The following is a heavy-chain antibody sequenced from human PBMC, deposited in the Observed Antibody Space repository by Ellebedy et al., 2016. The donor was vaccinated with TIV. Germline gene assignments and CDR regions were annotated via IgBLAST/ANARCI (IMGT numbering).Heavy chain of an antibody. CDR2: ISWNSGSI. CDR1: GFTFDDYA. Sequence: SLKISCAASGFTFDDYAMHWVRQAPGKGLEWVSGISWNSGSIGYADSVKGRFTISRDNAKNSLYLQMNSLRAEDTALYYCAKDKGAAGPNWFDPWGQGTLVTVSS. V-gene: IGHV3-9*01. D-gene: IGHD6-13*01. J-gene: IGHJ5*02. CDR3: AKDKGAAGPNWFDP.